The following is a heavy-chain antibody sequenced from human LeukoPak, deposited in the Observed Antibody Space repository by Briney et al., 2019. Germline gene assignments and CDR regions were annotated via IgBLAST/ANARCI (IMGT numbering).Heavy chain of an antibody. V-gene: IGHV1-46*01. J-gene: IGHJ6*02. D-gene: IGHD6-6*01. Sequence: ASVKVSCKASGYTFTNYYTHWVRQAPGQGPEWMGIINPSGGSTTYAQKFQGRVTMTRDTSTSTVYMELSSLRSEDTAVYYCAGPPSISSSYYYYDMDVWGQGTTVTVSS. CDR2: INPSGGST. CDR3: AGPPSISSSYYYYDMDV. CDR1: GYTFTNYY.